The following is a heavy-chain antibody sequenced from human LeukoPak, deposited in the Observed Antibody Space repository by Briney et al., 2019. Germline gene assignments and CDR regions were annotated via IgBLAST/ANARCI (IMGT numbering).Heavy chain of an antibody. J-gene: IGHJ4*02. Sequence: GGSLRLSCAASGFTFSSYWMSWVRQAPGKGLEWVANIKQDGSEKYYVDSVKGRFTISRDNAKNSPYLQMNSLRAEDTAVYYCARLMGERWLQFEWFFDYWGQGTLVTVSS. V-gene: IGHV3-7*01. CDR2: IKQDGSEK. D-gene: IGHD5-24*01. CDR3: ARLMGERWLQFEWFFDY. CDR1: GFTFSSYW.